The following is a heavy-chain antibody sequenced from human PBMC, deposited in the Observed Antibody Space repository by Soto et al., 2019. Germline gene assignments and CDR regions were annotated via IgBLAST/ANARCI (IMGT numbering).Heavy chain of an antibody. CDR3: AKAPGGFGELLPKYNWFDP. D-gene: IGHD3-10*01. J-gene: IGHJ5*02. CDR2: ISGSGGST. CDR1: GFTFSSYA. Sequence: EVQLLESGGGLVQPGGSLRLSCAASGFTFSSYAMSWVRQAPGKGLEWVSAISGSGGSTYYADSVKGRFTISRDNSKNTLYLQMNSLRAEDTAVYYCAKAPGGFGELLPKYNWFDPWGQGALVTVCS. V-gene: IGHV3-23*01.